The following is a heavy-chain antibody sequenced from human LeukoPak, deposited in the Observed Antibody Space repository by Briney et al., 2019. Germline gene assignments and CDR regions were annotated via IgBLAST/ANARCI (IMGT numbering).Heavy chain of an antibody. CDR2: ISGGGGST. J-gene: IGHJ5*02. Sequence: GGSLRLSCAASGFTFSSYAMSWVRQAPGKGLEWVSAISGGGGSTYYADSVKGRFTISRDNSKNALYLQMNSLRAEDTAVYYCAKESANWGYNWFDPWGQGTLVTVSS. CDR1: GFTFSSYA. CDR3: AKESANWGYNWFDP. D-gene: IGHD7-27*01. V-gene: IGHV3-23*01.